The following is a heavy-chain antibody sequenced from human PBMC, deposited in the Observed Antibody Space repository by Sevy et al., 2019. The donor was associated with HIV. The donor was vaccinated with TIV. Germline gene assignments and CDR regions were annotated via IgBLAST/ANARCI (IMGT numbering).Heavy chain of an antibody. J-gene: IGHJ6*02. CDR1: GFAFSSYS. CDR2: ISSSSSTI. D-gene: IGHD3-3*01. Sequence: GGSLRLSCAASGFAFSSYSMNWVSQAPGKGLESVSYISSSSSTIYYADSVKGRFTISRDNAKNSLYLQMNSLRDEDTAVYYCARVRGLWSYYYYGMDVWGQGTTVTVSS. CDR3: ARVRGLWSYYYYGMDV. V-gene: IGHV3-48*02.